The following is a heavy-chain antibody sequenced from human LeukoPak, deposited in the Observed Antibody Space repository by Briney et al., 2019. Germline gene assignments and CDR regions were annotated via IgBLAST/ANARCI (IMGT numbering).Heavy chain of an antibody. V-gene: IGHV3-48*04. CDR1: GFTFSSYS. Sequence: GGSLRLSCAASGFTFSSYSMNWVRQAPGKGLEWVSDISSSSSTIYYADSVKGRFTISRDNAKNSLYLQMNSLRAEDTAVYYCAQYREVVPAAKGDYYYYGMDVWGQGTTVTVSS. J-gene: IGHJ6*02. D-gene: IGHD2-2*01. CDR2: ISSSSSTI. CDR3: AQYREVVPAAKGDYYYYGMDV.